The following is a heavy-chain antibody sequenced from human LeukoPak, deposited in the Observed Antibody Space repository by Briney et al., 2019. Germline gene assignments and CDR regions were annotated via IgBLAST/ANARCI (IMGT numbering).Heavy chain of an antibody. J-gene: IGHJ3*02. CDR2: ISSSSSYI. CDR1: GFTFSDYT. CDR3: ARGYTNAFDI. V-gene: IGHV3-21*01. Sequence: GGSLRLSCAASGFTFSDYTMNWVRQAPGKGLEWVSSISSSSSYIYYADSVKGRFTISRDNAKNSLYLQMNNLRAEDTAVYYCARGYTNAFDIWGQGTMVTVSS. D-gene: IGHD1-14*01.